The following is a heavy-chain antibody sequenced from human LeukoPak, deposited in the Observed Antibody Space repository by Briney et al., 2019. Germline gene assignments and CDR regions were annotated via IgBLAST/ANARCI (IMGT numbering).Heavy chain of an antibody. J-gene: IGHJ3*02. CDR3: ARGQGLKGAFDI. V-gene: IGHV3-30*19. CDR2: ISYDGSNK. Sequence: GGSLRLSCAASGFTFSSYGMHWVRQAPGKGLEWVAVISYDGSNKYYADSVKGRFTISRDNSKNTLYLQMNSLRAEDTAVYYCARGQGLKGAFDIWGQGTVVTVSS. CDR1: GFTFSSYG.